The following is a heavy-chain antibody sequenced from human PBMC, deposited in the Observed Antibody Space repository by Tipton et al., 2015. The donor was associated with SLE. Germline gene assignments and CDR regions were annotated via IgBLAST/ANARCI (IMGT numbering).Heavy chain of an antibody. Sequence: GSLRLSCAASGVTISSHAMSWVRQAPGKGLEWVSGISGSGGSTYYADSVKGRFIVSRDNPKNTLYLQMNDLRAEDTALYYCAKDTGRGFFDLWGRGALVTVSS. CDR3: AKDTGRGFFDL. J-gene: IGHJ2*01. D-gene: IGHD3-10*01. V-gene: IGHV3-23*01. CDR1: GVTISSHA. CDR2: ISGSGGST.